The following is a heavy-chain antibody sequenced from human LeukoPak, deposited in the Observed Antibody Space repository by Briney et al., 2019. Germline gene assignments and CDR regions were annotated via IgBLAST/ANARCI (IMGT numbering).Heavy chain of an antibody. J-gene: IGHJ4*02. CDR2: ISSSGGTT. V-gene: IGHV3-23*01. Sequence: GGSLRLSCAASGFTFSSYAMSWVRQAPGKGLEWVSGISSSGGTTYYADSVKGRFTISRDNAKNSLYLQMNSLRAEDTALYYCARDAGYGYDRFDFWGQGTQVTVSS. CDR3: ARDAGYGYDRFDF. CDR1: GFTFSSYA. D-gene: IGHD5-18*01.